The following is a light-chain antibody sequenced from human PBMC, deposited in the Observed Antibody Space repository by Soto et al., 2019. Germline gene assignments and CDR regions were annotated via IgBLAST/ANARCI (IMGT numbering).Light chain of an antibody. CDR1: QSISNY. J-gene: IGKJ1*01. CDR2: AAS. V-gene: IGKV1-39*01. Sequence: DIQMTQSPSSLSASVVDRVTITCLASQSISNYLNWYQQKPGKAPNLLIYAASSLQSGVPARFSGSGSGTDLTLTISSLQPEDFATYYCQQSYSTLRTFGQGTKVDIK. CDR3: QQSYSTLRT.